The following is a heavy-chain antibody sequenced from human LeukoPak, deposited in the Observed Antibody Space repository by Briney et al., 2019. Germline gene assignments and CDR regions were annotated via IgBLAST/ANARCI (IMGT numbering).Heavy chain of an antibody. CDR1: GGSINSGDDC. CDR2: IYHSGSA. J-gene: IGHJ4*02. V-gene: IGHV4-30-4*01. CDR3: ARHYGP. Sequence: SETLSLTCTVSGGSINSGDDCWSWVRQPPGKGLEWIGYIYHSGSAYYNPSLKSRVTISVDTSKNQFSLKLNSVTATDTAVYYCARHYGPWGQGTLVTVSS. D-gene: IGHD3-16*01.